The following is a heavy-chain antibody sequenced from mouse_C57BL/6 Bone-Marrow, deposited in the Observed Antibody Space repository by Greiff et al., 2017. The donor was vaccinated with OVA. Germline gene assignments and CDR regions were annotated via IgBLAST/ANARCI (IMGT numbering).Heavy chain of an antibody. Sequence: VKLVESGAELARPGASVKLSCTASGYTFTSYGISWVKQSPGQGLEWIGEIYPRSGNTYYNEKFKGKATLTADKSSSTAYMELRSLTSEDSAVYFCARRGKFDYYGSSYVDYAMDYWGQGTSVTVSS. CDR1: GYTFTSYG. D-gene: IGHD1-1*01. J-gene: IGHJ4*01. V-gene: IGHV1-81*01. CDR2: IYPRSGNT. CDR3: ARRGKFDYYGSSYVDYAMDY.